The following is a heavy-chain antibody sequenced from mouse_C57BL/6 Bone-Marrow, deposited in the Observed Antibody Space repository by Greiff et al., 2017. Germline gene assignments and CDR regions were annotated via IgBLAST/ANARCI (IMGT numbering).Heavy chain of an antibody. Sequence: QVQLQQSGAELARPGASVKMSCKASGYTFTSYTMHWVKQRPGQGLEWIGYINPSSGYTKYNQKFKDKATLTADKSSSTAYMQLSSLTSEDSAVYYGARSYSYYAMDYWGQGTSVTVSS. J-gene: IGHJ4*01. V-gene: IGHV1-4*01. CDR2: INPSSGYT. CDR1: GYTFTSYT. CDR3: ARSYSYYAMDY. D-gene: IGHD1-1*01.